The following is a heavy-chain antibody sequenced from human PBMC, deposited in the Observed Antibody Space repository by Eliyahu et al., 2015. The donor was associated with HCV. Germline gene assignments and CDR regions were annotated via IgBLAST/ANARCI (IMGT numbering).Heavy chain of an antibody. CDR1: GFPFSSYG. CDR3: AVGLLPLHGMDV. D-gene: IGHD3-22*01. V-gene: IGHV3-33*01. J-gene: IGHJ6*02. CDR2: IWYDGSNK. Sequence: QVQLVESGGGXXQPGRSLXXXCAASGFPFSSYGMPWVRQAPGKGLEWVTVIWYDGSNKYYADSVKGRFTISRDNSKNTLYLQMNSLRAEDTAVYYCAVGLLPLHGMDVWGQGTTVTVSS.